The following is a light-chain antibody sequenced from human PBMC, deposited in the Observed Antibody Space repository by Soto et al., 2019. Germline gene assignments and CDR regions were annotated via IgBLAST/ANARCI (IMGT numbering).Light chain of an antibody. Sequence: DIVMTQYPDSLAVSLGERATINCKSSQNIFYSSNNNNYLAWYQQKPGQPPKLLIYWASTRESGVPDRFSGSGSGTDFTLTINSLQAEDVAVYYCQQYYTSPTWTFGQGTKVEIK. J-gene: IGKJ1*01. CDR3: QQYYTSPTWT. V-gene: IGKV4-1*01. CDR2: WAS. CDR1: QNIFYSSNNNNY.